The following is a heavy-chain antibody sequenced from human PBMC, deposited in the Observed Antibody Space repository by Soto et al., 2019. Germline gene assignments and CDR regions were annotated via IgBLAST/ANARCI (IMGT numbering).Heavy chain of an antibody. D-gene: IGHD3-22*01. CDR3: AKDSSRTTNYYDSSGNLDY. CDR1: GFTFSSYW. Sequence: GGSLRLSCAASGFTFSSYWMHWVRQAPGKGLVWVSRINSDGSSTNYADSVKGRFTISRDNSKNSLYLQMNSLRTEDTALYYCAKDSSRTTNYYDSSGNLDYWGQGTLVTVSS. V-gene: IGHV3-74*01. CDR2: INSDGSST. J-gene: IGHJ4*02.